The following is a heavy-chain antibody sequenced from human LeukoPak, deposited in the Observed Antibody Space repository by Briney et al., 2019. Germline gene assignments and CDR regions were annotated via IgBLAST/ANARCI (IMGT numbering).Heavy chain of an antibody. D-gene: IGHD3-22*01. CDR1: GFTFDYYA. CDR2: LSGSGYST. J-gene: IGHJ4*02. Sequence: PGGSLRLSCAASGFTFDYYAMSWVRQAPGKGLEWVSSLSGSGYSTYYADSVKGRFTISRDNSKNTLYLQMNSLRAEDTAVYYCAKSITMIVVAPAYWGQGTLVTVSS. V-gene: IGHV3-23*01. CDR3: AKSITMIVVAPAY.